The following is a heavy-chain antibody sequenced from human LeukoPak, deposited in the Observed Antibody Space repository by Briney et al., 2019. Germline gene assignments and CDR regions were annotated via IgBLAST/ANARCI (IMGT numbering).Heavy chain of an antibody. V-gene: IGHV4-39*01. J-gene: IGHJ4*02. D-gene: IGHD5-24*01. CDR1: GGSISSSSYY. CDR3: ARLLDGYNYGDY. CDR2: IYYSGST. Sequence: SETLSLTCTVSGGSISSSSYYWGWIRQPAGEGVEWIGSIYYSGSTYYNPSLKSRVTISVDTSKNQFSLKLSSVTAADTAVYYCARLLDGYNYGDYWGQGTLVTVSS.